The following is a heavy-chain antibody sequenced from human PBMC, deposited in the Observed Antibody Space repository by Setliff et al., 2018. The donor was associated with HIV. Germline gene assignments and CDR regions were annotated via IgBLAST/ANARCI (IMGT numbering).Heavy chain of an antibody. CDR3: AHYYDSSGFYNSFDY. Sequence: SGPTLVNPTQTLTLTCSFSGFSLNTAGVGVAWIRQPPGKALEWLALIYWDDDKRFSPSPSSRLTITKDTSKNQVVLTMANMDPVDTATYFCAHYYDSSGFYNSFDYWGQGALVTVSS. CDR2: IYWDDDK. J-gene: IGHJ4*02. CDR1: GFSLNTAGVG. D-gene: IGHD3-22*01. V-gene: IGHV2-5*02.